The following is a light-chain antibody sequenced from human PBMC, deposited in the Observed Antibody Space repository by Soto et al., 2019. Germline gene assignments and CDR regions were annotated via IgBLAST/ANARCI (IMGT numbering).Light chain of an antibody. CDR3: QQYGISPFT. J-gene: IGKJ4*01. CDR2: GAS. Sequence: EVVFTHSPGTLSLSPGAIATLSCRAIHFVSSTYLALYQQRPGHAPRLLIYGASSRATGIPDRFSGGGSETDFTLTISRLESEDSAVYYCQQYGISPFTFGGGTKVDIK. CDR1: HFVSSTY. V-gene: IGKV3-20*01.